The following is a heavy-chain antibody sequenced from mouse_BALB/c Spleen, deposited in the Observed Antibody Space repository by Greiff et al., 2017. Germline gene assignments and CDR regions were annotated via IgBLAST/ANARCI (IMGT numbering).Heavy chain of an antibody. D-gene: IGHD1-1*01. CDR2: IDPYYGST. CDR3: SRTITTVVEGFAY. CDR1: GYSFTDYN. J-gene: IGHJ3*01. Sequence: VQLQQSGPELEKPGASVKISCKASGYSFTDYNMNWVKQSNGKSLEWIGNIDPYYGSTSYNQKFKGKATLTVDESSSTAYMQLKSLTSGDSAVYYCSRTITTVVEGFAYWGQGTLVTVSA. V-gene: IGHV1-39*01.